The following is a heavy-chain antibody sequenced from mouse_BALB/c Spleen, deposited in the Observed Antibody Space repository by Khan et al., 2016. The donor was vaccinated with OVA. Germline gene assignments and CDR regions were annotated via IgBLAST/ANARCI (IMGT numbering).Heavy chain of an antibody. Sequence: EVELVESGGDLVTPGGSLKLSCAASGFTFSTYGMSWVRQTPDKRLEWVATVSTGGSYTYYPDSVTGRFTISRDNAKNTLYLQMSGLKSEDTAMFYCTRLAYYYDSEGFAYWGQGTLVTVSA. D-gene: IGHD1-1*01. V-gene: IGHV5-6*01. CDR1: GFTFSTYG. J-gene: IGHJ3*01. CDR3: TRLAYYYDSEGFAY. CDR2: VSTGGSYT.